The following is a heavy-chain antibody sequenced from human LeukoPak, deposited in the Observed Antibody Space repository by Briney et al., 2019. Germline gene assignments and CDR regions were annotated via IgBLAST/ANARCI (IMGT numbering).Heavy chain of an antibody. J-gene: IGHJ3*02. CDR3: ARDRITMIVVVTLPRAFDI. CDR2: IYYSGST. Sequence: SETLSLTCTVSGGSISSSSYYWGWIRQPPGKGPEWIGSIYYSGSTYYNPSLKSRVTISVDTSKNQFSLKLSSVTAADTAVYYCARDRITMIVVVTLPRAFDIWGQGTMVTVSS. V-gene: IGHV4-39*07. D-gene: IGHD3-22*01. CDR1: GGSISSSSYY.